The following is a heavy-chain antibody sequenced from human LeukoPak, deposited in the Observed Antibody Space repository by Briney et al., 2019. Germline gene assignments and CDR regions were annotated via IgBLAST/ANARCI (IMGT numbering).Heavy chain of an antibody. J-gene: IGHJ4*02. V-gene: IGHV3-30*04. CDR2: ISYDGSNK. CDR1: GFTFSSYA. CDR3: ARDGARSAAGHDY. Sequence: PGRSLRLSCAASGFTFSSYAMHWVRQAPGKGLEWVAVISYDGSNKYYADSVKGRFTISRDNSKNTLYLQMNSLRAEDTAVYYCARDGARSAAGHDYWGQGTLVTVSS. D-gene: IGHD3-3*01.